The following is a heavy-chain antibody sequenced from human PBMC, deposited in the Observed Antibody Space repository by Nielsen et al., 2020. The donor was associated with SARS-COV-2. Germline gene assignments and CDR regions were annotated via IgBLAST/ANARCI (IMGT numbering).Heavy chain of an antibody. CDR3: AKDFENSARGSYYFDY. V-gene: IGHV3-23*01. D-gene: IGHD6-25*01. CDR1: GFTFSSYA. CDR2: ISGSGGST. J-gene: IGHJ4*02. Sequence: GGSLRLSCAASGFTFSSYAMSWVRQAPGKGLEWVSAISGSGGSTYYADSVKGRFTISRDNSKNTLYLQMNSLRAEDTAVYYCAKDFENSARGSYYFDYWGQGTLVTVSS.